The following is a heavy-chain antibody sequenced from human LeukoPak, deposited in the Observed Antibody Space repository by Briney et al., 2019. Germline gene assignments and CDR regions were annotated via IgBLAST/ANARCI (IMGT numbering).Heavy chain of an antibody. CDR1: GGTFSSYA. CDR3: ARDGLLVHYGSETHNWFDP. J-gene: IGHJ5*02. D-gene: IGHD3-10*01. CDR2: IIPIFGTA. V-gene: IGHV1-69*05. Sequence: ASVKVSCKASGGTFSSYAISWVRQAPGQGLEWMGGIIPIFGTANYAQKLQGRVTMTTDTSTSTAYMELRSLRSDDTAVYYCARDGLLVHYGSETHNWFDPWGQGTLVTVSS.